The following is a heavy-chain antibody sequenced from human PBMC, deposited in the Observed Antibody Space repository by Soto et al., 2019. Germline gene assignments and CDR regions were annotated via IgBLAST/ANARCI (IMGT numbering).Heavy chain of an antibody. J-gene: IGHJ6*02. CDR2: ISYDGSNK. V-gene: IGHV3-30*04. CDR1: GFTFSSYA. CDR3: AKDYLHPHVTSYYYYYGMDV. D-gene: IGHD4-4*01. Sequence: GGSLRLSCAASGFTFSSYAMHWVRQAPGKGLEWVAVISYDGSNKYYADSVKGRFTISRDNSKNTLYLQMNSLRAEDTAVYYCAKDYLHPHVTSYYYYYGMDVWGQGTTVTVSS.